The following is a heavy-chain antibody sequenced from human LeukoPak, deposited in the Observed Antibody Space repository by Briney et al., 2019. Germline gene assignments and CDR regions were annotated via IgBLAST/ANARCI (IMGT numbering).Heavy chain of an antibody. CDR2: IKQDGSEK. CDR3: ARGTGIAVADFDY. CDR1: GFTFNIYW. Sequence: SGGPLRLSCAASGFTFNIYWMRCLPHAPGKGLEGVANIKQDGSEKYYVDSAKGRFTISRDNPKNSLYLQMNSLRAEDTAVYYCARGTGIAVADFDYWGQGTLVTVSS. J-gene: IGHJ4*02. V-gene: IGHV3-7*01. D-gene: IGHD6-19*01.